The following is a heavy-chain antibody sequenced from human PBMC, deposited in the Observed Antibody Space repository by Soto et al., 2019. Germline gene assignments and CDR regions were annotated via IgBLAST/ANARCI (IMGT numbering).Heavy chain of an antibody. CDR2: IYYSGST. CDR3: ARQFGNFDWLTIDHNWFDP. V-gene: IGHV4-59*08. CDR1: GGSISNYT. D-gene: IGHD3-9*01. Sequence: SETLSLTCTVSGGSISNYTWSWIRQPPGKGLEWIGYIYYSGSTNYNPSLKSRVTISGDTSKNQFSLKLSSVTAADTAVYYCARQFGNFDWLTIDHNWFDPWGQGTLVTVSS. J-gene: IGHJ5*02.